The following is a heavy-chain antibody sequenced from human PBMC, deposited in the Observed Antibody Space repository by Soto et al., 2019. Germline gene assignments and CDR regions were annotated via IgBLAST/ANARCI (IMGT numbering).Heavy chain of an antibody. CDR3: AREGHCSSTGCPGDY. Sequence: QVQLQQWGAGLLKPSETLSLTCAVYGGSFSGYYWSWIRQPPGKGLEWIGEINHSGSTNYNPSLKRRVTISVDTSKNQFSLNLSSVTAADTAVYYCAREGHCSSTGCPGDYWGQGTLVTVSS. CDR1: GGSFSGYY. D-gene: IGHD2-2*01. V-gene: IGHV4-34*01. J-gene: IGHJ4*02. CDR2: INHSGST.